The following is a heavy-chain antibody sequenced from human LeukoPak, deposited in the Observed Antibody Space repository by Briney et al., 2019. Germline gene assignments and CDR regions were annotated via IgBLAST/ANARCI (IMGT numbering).Heavy chain of an antibody. CDR1: GDSVSSISAA. J-gene: IGHJ4*02. CDR3: ASSGSYRFDY. D-gene: IGHD1-26*01. CDR2: TYYRSKWYN. Sequence: SQTLSLTCAISGDSVSSISAAWNWIRQSPSRGLEWLGRTYYRSKWYNDYAVSVKSRVAINPGTAKNQISLQLNSVTPEDTAVYYCASSGSYRFDYWGQGTLVTVSS. V-gene: IGHV6-1*01.